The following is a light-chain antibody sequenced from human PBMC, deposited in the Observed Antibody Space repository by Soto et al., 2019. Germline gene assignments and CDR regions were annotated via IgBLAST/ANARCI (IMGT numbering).Light chain of an antibody. J-gene: IGKJ5*01. CDR2: KAS. CDR3: QKADTFPIN. V-gene: IGKV1-5*03. Sequence: DIQMTHSPCALSGSVVERVTITFPASQTISSWLAWYQQKPGKAPKLLIYKASTLKSGVPSRFSGSGSGTEFTLTISSLQPEDSAIYCCQKADTFPINFGQGTRLEIK. CDR1: QTISSW.